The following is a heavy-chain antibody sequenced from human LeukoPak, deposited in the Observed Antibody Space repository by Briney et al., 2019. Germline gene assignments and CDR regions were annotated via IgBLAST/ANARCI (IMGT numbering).Heavy chain of an antibody. D-gene: IGHD2-8*01. J-gene: IGHJ3*02. Sequence: PGGSLRLSCAASGFTFSSYEMNWVRQAPGKGLEWVSYISRSGSTIYHADSVKGRFSISRDNAKNSLYLQMSSLRAEDTAVYYCARGTRDAFDIWGQGTMVTVSS. CDR2: ISRSGSTI. CDR1: GFTFSSYE. CDR3: ARGTRDAFDI. V-gene: IGHV3-48*03.